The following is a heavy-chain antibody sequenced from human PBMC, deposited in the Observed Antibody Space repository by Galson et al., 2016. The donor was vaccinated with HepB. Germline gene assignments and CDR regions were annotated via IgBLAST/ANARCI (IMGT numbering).Heavy chain of an antibody. Sequence: SGYTFINYAISWVRQAPGQGLEWMGWINPYNGNTNYAQKVQGRVTMTTDTSTSTAYMELRSLRSDDTAVYFCARGAHSYCTRTSCPSDYFYYMDVWGNGTTVTVSS. V-gene: IGHV1-18*04. D-gene: IGHD2-2*01. J-gene: IGHJ6*03. CDR2: INPYNGNT. CDR3: ARGAHSYCTRTSCPSDYFYYMDV. CDR1: GYTFINYA.